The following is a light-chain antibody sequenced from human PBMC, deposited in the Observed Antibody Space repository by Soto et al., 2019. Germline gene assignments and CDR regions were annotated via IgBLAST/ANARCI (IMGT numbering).Light chain of an antibody. Sequence: DIQMTQSPSTLSASVGDRVTITCRASQSISNWLAWYQQKPGKVPKVLIYDVFSLESGVPSRFSGRGSGTEFTLTISSLQPDDFATYYCQEYDSYSSTFGQGTKLQIK. CDR2: DVF. CDR3: QEYDSYSST. V-gene: IGKV1-5*01. J-gene: IGKJ2*01. CDR1: QSISNW.